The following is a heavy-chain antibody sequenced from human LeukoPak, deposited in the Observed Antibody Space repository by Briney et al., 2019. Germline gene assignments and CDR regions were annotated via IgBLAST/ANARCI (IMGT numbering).Heavy chain of an antibody. CDR2: ISPSGGST. CDR3: ARDNSVPDEAWWFNP. Sequence: ASVKVSCKAFGYTFTSNYMHGVRQAPGQGPEWMGVISPSGGSTTYAQKFQGRVTLTRDMSTSTDYLELSSLRSEDTAVYYCARDNSVPDEAWWFNPWGQGTLVTVSS. V-gene: IGHV1-46*01. CDR1: GYTFTSNY. D-gene: IGHD3-10*01. J-gene: IGHJ5*02.